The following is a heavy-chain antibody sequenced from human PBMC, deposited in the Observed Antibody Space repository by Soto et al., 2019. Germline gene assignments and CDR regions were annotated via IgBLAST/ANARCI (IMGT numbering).Heavy chain of an antibody. J-gene: IGHJ3*01. V-gene: IGHV3-23*01. CDR1: GVTFTTNA. D-gene: IGHD6-19*01. Sequence: PGGSLRLSCVASGVTFTTNAMDWVRQAPGKGLEWVSFISGDDGSGNYADSVKGRFTISRDNSKNTLYLQMNSLRAEDTAIYYCVKEASGWKSRGSFDLCGRGTMVTVSS. CDR2: ISGDDGSG. CDR3: VKEASGWKSRGSFDL.